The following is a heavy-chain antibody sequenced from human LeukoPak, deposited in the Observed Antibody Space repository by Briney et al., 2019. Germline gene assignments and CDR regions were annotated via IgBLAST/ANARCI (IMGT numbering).Heavy chain of an antibody. V-gene: IGHV3-23*01. CDR1: GFTFSTYP. D-gene: IGHD6-19*01. J-gene: IGHJ4*02. Sequence: GGSLRHSCAASGFTFSTYPMTWVRQAPGKGLEWVSAISGNSGSTYYADSVKGRFTISRDNSKNTLYLLMNRLRAEDTAVYYCAKAPIGSGWIPFGSWGQGTLVTGSS. CDR3: AKAPIGSGWIPFGS. CDR2: ISGNSGST.